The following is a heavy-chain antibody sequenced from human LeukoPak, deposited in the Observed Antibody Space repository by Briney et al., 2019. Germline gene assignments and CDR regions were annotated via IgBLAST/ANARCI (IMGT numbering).Heavy chain of an antibody. V-gene: IGHV4-39*01. CDR3: ARLKLLLWFGEPRGWFDP. D-gene: IGHD3-10*01. J-gene: IGHJ5*02. CDR1: GGSISSSSYY. CDR2: IYYSGST. Sequence: SETLSLTCTVSGGSISSSSYYWGWIRQPPGKGLEWIGSIYYSGSTYYNPSLKSRVTISVDTSKNQFSLKLSSVTAADTAVYYCARLKLLLWFGEPRGWFDPWGQGTLVTVSS.